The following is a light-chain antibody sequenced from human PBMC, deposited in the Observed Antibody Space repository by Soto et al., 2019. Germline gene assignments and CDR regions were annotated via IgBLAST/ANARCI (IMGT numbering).Light chain of an antibody. V-gene: IGLV1-47*01. Sequence: QSALTQPPSASGTPGQRVTISCSGRSSNIGSNYIYWFQQLPGTAPKLLMYRSNQRPSGVPDRFSGSKSGTSASLAISGLRSEDEADYYCAAWDDSLSGPVFGTGTKLTVL. CDR1: SSNIGSNY. CDR2: RSN. J-gene: IGLJ1*01. CDR3: AAWDDSLSGPV.